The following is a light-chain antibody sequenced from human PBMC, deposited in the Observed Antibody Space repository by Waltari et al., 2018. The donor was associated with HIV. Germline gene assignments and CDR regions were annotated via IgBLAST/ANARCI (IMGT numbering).Light chain of an antibody. V-gene: IGKV4-1*01. CDR3: QQYYSFPST. Sequence: DVVVTQSPDSLAVSVGERATLKCKSSVNTTNYLAWDQQKPGQPPRLLIYWASTRESGVPDRFSGSGSGTDFTLTISSLQAEDVAVYYCQQYYSFPSTFGQGTRLEIK. J-gene: IGKJ2*01. CDR2: WAS. CDR1: VNTTNY.